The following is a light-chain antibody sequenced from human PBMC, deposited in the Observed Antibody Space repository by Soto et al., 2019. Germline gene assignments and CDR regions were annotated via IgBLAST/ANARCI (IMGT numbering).Light chain of an antibody. CDR2: DAS. CDR1: QSISSW. CDR3: QQYNSYPWT. J-gene: IGKJ1*01. Sequence: DIQMTQSPSTLSASVGDRVTITCRASQSISSWLAWYQQKPGKAPKLLINDASSLESGVPSRFSGSGFGTEFTLTISSLQPDDFATYYCQQYNSYPWTFGPGTKVDIK. V-gene: IGKV1-5*01.